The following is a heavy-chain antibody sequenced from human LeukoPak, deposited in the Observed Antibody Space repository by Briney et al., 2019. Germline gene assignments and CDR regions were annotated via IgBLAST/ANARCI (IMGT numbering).Heavy chain of an antibody. CDR1: GYTFTSYY. V-gene: IGHV1-46*01. D-gene: IGHD3-9*01. CDR3: ARDRDYDILTGYVAFDI. J-gene: IGHJ3*02. Sequence: GASVKVSCKASGYTFTSYYMHWVRQAPGQGLEWMGIINPSGGSTSYAQKFQGRVTMTRDMSTSTAYMELRSLRSDDTAVYYCARDRDYDILTGYVAFDIWGQGTMVTVSS. CDR2: INPSGGST.